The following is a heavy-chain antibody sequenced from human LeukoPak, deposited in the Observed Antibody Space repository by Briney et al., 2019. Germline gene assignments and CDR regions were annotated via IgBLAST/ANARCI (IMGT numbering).Heavy chain of an antibody. CDR3: ARDAQRGFDYSNSLEY. CDR2: IWSDGSNR. D-gene: IGHD4-11*01. J-gene: IGHJ4*01. Sequence: GGSLRLSCAASGFIFSHYGMHWVRQAPGKGLEWVAVIWSDGSNRFYAGSVKGRFTISRDDSQNTVFLQMNSLRVEDTAMYYCARDAQRGFDYSNSLEYWGHGTLVTVSS. V-gene: IGHV3-33*01. CDR1: GFIFSHYG.